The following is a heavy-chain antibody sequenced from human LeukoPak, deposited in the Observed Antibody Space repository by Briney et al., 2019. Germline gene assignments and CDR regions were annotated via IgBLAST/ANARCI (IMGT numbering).Heavy chain of an antibody. Sequence: SETLSLTCAVYGGSFSGYYWSWIRQPPGKGLEWIGEINHSGSTNYNPSLKSRVTISVDTSKNQFSLKLSSVTAADTAVYYCATPSGPYGLGFDYRGQGTLVTVSS. CDR2: INHSGST. CDR3: ATPSGPYGLGFDY. CDR1: GGSFSGYY. V-gene: IGHV4-34*01. D-gene: IGHD3-10*01. J-gene: IGHJ4*02.